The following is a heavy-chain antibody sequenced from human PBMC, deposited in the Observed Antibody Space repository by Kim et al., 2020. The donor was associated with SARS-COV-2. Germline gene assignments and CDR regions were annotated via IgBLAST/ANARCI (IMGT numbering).Heavy chain of an antibody. J-gene: IGHJ4*02. D-gene: IGHD2-2*03. CDR3: SRTEQSKNGWMLYY. CDR1: GFTVSNNY. CDR2: INGRGST. Sequence: GGSLRLSCTASGFTVSNNYMSWVRQAPGKGLECVSAINGRGSTYHSAASVRSFTISTEDYTNTLFHLLINRRAADNTAKYYSRTEQSKNGWMLYYWGQG. V-gene: IGHV3-66*01.